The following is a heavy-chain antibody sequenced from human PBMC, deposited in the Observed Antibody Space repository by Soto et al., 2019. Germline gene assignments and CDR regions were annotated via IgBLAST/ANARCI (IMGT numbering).Heavy chain of an antibody. V-gene: IGHV3-23*01. CDR3: AKDRGGYYDFWSGYLRYYYGMDV. CDR2: ISGSGGST. J-gene: IGHJ6*02. Sequence: GSLRLSCAASGFTFSSYAMSWVRQAPGKGLEWVSAISGSGGSTYYADSVKGRFTISRDNSKNTLYLQMNSLRAEDTAVYYCAKDRGGYYDFWSGYLRYYYGMDVWGQGTTVTVSS. CDR1: GFTFSSYA. D-gene: IGHD3-3*01.